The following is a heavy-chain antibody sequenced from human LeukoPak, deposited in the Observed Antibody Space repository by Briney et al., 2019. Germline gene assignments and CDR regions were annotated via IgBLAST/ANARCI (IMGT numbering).Heavy chain of an antibody. Sequence: PGGSLRLSCAASGFTFSSDWMSWVRQAPGKGLEGVANIKQDGSEKYYVDSVQGRFTISRDNAKTSLYLPMNSLRAEDTAVYYCARGTIAAAGYYSFAYWGQGTQVTVSS. CDR1: GFTFSSDW. CDR3: ARGTIAAAGYYSFAY. V-gene: IGHV3-7*04. J-gene: IGHJ4*02. CDR2: IKQDGSEK. D-gene: IGHD6-13*01.